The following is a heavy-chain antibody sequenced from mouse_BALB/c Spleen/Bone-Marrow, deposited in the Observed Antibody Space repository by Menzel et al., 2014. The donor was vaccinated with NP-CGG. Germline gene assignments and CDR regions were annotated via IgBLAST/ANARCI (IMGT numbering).Heavy chain of an antibody. CDR3: ARWGKLGRGYFDV. Sequence: EVKLMESGAELVKPGASVKLSCTASGFNIKDTYMHWVKQRPEQGLEWIGRIDPANGNTKYDPKFQGKATITADTSSNTAYLQLSSLTSEDTAVCYCARWGKLGRGYFDVWGAGTTVTVSS. CDR1: GFNIKDTY. V-gene: IGHV14-3*02. CDR2: IDPANGNT. D-gene: IGHD4-1*01. J-gene: IGHJ1*01.